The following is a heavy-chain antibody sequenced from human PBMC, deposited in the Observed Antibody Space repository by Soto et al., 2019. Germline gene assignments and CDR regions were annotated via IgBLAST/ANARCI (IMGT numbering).Heavy chain of an antibody. CDR2: ISNDGSDT. CDR3: ARDSYSSATH. D-gene: IGHD4-4*01. Sequence: GGSLRLSCAASGLPFGDNWMHWVRQAPGKGLVWVSRISNDGSDTTYADSVGGRFTVSRDNAKNTLYLQMNSLRAEDTAVYYCARDSYSSATHWGHGTLVTVSS. V-gene: IGHV3-74*01. J-gene: IGHJ4*01. CDR1: GLPFGDNW.